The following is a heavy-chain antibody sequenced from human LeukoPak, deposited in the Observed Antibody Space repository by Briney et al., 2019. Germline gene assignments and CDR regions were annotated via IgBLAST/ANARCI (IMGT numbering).Heavy chain of an antibody. Sequence: GGSLRLSCAASGFTFSSYAMSWVRQAPGKGLEWVSAISGSGGSTYYADSVKGRFTISRDNSKNTLYLQMNSLRAEDTAVYYCAKDAPDYYDSSGYYYGSYWGQGTLVTVSS. CDR1: GFTFSSYA. CDR2: ISGSGGST. V-gene: IGHV3-23*01. J-gene: IGHJ4*02. D-gene: IGHD3-22*01. CDR3: AKDAPDYYDSSGYYYGSY.